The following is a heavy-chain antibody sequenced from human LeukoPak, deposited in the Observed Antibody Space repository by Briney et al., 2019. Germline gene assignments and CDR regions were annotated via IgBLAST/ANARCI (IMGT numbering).Heavy chain of an antibody. V-gene: IGHV1-18*01. CDR2: ISTYNGNT. CDR3: ARDYRTGFDY. CDR1: VCTFSSYV. Sequence: GAAVKVSCKASVCTFSSYVISGLRPAAGQGLEWLGWISTYNGNTHYAQKLQGRVTMTTDTSTTTAYMELRSLRSDDTAVYYCARDYRTGFDYWGQGTLVTVSS. J-gene: IGHJ4*02. D-gene: IGHD7-27*01.